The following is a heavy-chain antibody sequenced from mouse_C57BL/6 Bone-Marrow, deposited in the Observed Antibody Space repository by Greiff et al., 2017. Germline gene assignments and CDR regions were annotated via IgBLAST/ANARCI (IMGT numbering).Heavy chain of an antibody. CDR2: INPNYGTT. CDR3: ARAEDFCGNYPHWYFDV. CDR1: GYSFTDYN. J-gene: IGHJ1*03. V-gene: IGHV1-39*01. Sequence: VQLQQSGPELVKPGASVKISCKASGYSFTDYNMNWVKQSNGKSLEWIGVINPNYGTTSYNQKFKGKATLTVDQSSSTAYMQLNSLTSEDSAVYYCARAEDFCGNYPHWYFDVWGTGTTVTVSS. D-gene: IGHD2-1*01.